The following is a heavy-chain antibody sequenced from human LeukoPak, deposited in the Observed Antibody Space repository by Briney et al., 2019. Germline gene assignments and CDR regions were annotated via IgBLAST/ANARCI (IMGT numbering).Heavy chain of an antibody. CDR1: GDSISGTAY. J-gene: IGHJ4*02. D-gene: IGHD6-13*01. V-gene: IGHV4-39*01. CDR2: GFYNGRA. CDR3: VRHGYNSSWYLKGKFDF. Sequence: SETLSLTCTVSGDSISGTAYWGWIRQPPGKGLEWIGSGFYNGRAYYNPSLKSRVSISVDTSNNLYSLRLTSVTAADTAVYYCVRHGYNSSWYLKGKFDFWGQGTLVTVSS.